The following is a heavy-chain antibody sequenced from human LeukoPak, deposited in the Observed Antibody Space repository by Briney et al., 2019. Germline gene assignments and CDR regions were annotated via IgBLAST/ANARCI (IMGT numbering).Heavy chain of an antibody. V-gene: IGHV3-48*03. CDR1: GFTFSSYE. J-gene: IGHJ4*02. Sequence: GGSLRLSCAASGFTFSSYEMNWVRQAPGKGLEWVSYISSSGSTIYYADSVKGRFTISRDNAKNSLYLQMNSLRAEDTAVYYCARHSGYCSGGSCYSDYFDYWGQGTLVTVSS. CDR3: ARHSGYCSGGSCYSDYFDY. CDR2: ISSSGSTI. D-gene: IGHD2-15*01.